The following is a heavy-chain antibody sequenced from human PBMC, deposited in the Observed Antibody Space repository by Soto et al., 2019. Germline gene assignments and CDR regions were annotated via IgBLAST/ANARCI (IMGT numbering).Heavy chain of an antibody. V-gene: IGHV4-39*01. D-gene: IGHD7-27*01. CDR3: TTWGTDY. CDR1: GASISGSSYY. CDR2: IYYPGTT. J-gene: IGHJ4*02. Sequence: QLQLQESGPGLVKPSETLSLTCTVSGASISGSSYYWGWVRQPPGKGLEWIGCIYYPGTTYYSPALKVRITLCVDTSKTQFALDVRSVTAPDTAVYFCTTWGTDYWGQGTLVTVSS.